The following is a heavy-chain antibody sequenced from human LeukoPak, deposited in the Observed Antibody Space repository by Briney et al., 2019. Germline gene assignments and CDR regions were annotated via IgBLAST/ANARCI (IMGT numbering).Heavy chain of an antibody. J-gene: IGHJ3*01. CDR3: VRATILYGAFDAFDL. CDR1: GFTFSSYA. CDR2: ISYDGSNK. Sequence: GRSLRLSCAASGFTFSSYAMHWVRQAPGKGLEWVAVISYDGSNKYYADSVKGRFSISRDNSKNTLYLQMNSLRAEDTAVYYCVRATILYGAFDAFDLWGQGTMVTVSS. D-gene: IGHD4-17*01. V-gene: IGHV3-30-3*01.